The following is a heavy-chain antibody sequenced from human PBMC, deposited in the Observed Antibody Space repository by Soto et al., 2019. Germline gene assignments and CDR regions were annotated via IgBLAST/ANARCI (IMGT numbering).Heavy chain of an antibody. CDR2: INGDGTTT. CDR1: GFTFNKYW. V-gene: IGHV3-74*03. Sequence: EVQLAESGGGSVQTGGSLRLSCAASGFTFNKYWMHWVRQVPGKVFVWVSRINGDGTTTTYADSVRGRFTISRDDTKKTLFLQMNTLRAEDTAVYYCIKGGYDLQDSGTYGTFDDWGQGTLVTVSS. CDR3: IKGGYDLQDSGTYGTFDD. D-gene: IGHD1-26*01. J-gene: IGHJ4*02.